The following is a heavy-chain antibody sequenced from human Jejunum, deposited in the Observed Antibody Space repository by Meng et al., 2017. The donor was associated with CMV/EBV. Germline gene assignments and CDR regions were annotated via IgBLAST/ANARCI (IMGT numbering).Heavy chain of an antibody. Sequence: QVHFQQVVSGLLKPSETLSLTCAVYGGSFSGYYWSWIRQPPGKGLEWIGEINHSRGTKYNPSLKSRVTISADTSKNQFSLKLTSVTAADTAVYYCARGNYDSSGYYLDYWGQGTLVTVSS. J-gene: IGHJ4*02. D-gene: IGHD3-22*01. CDR1: GGSFSGYY. CDR2: INHSRGT. CDR3: ARGNYDSSGYYLDY. V-gene: IGHV4-34*01.